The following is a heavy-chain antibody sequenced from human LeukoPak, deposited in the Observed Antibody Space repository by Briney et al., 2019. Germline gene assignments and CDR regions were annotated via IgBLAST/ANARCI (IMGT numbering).Heavy chain of an antibody. Sequence: GGSLRLSCAASRFTFNDYSMTWIRQAPGKGLEWVSSISNTGSSINYADSVKGRFNISRDNAKKSLYLQMNSLRAEDTAVYYCARGSIPLDYYYYYMDVWGKGTTVTVSS. CDR3: ARGSIPLDYYYYYMDV. V-gene: IGHV3-11*04. J-gene: IGHJ6*03. CDR1: RFTFNDYS. CDR2: ISNTGSSI.